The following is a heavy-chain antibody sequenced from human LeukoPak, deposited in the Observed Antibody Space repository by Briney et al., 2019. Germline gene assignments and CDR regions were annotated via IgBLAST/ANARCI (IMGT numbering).Heavy chain of an antibody. J-gene: IGHJ3*02. D-gene: IGHD4-11*01. Sequence: SETLSLTCTVSGGSISSSSYYWGWIRQPPGKGLEWIGSIYYSGSTYYNPSLKSRVTISVDTSKNQFSLKLSSVTAADTAVYYCGSYINNAFDIWGQGTMVTVSS. CDR2: IYYSGST. V-gene: IGHV4-39*07. CDR3: GSYINNAFDI. CDR1: GGSISSSSYY.